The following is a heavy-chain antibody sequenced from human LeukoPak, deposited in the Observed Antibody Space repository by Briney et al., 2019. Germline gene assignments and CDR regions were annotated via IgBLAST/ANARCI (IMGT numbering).Heavy chain of an antibody. Sequence: PGGSLRLSCAASGFTFSDYYMSWVRQAPEKGLEWVSAISGFGGSIYYADSVKGRFTISRDNSKNTLYLQMNSLRADDTAVYYCAKDGDWAFDHWAQGTLVSVSS. CDR3: AKDGDWAFDH. D-gene: IGHD2-21*02. V-gene: IGHV3-23*01. CDR2: ISGFGGSI. CDR1: GFTFSDYY. J-gene: IGHJ4*02.